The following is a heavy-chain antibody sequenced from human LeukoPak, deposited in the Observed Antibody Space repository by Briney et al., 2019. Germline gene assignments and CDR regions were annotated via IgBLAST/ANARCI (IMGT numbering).Heavy chain of an antibody. J-gene: IGHJ4*02. CDR2: IYHSGST. Sequence: PSETLSLTCAVSGGSISSSNWWSWVRQPPGKGLGWIGEIYHSGSTNYNPSLKSRVTISVDKSKNQFSLKLSSVTAADTAVYYCARRERGSGSYFANAYDYWGQGTLVTVSS. D-gene: IGHD3-10*01. CDR3: ARRERGSGSYFANAYDY. V-gene: IGHV4-4*02. CDR1: GGSISSSNW.